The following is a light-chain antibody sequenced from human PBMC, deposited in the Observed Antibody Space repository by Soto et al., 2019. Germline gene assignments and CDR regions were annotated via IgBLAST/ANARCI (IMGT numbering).Light chain of an antibody. CDR3: QQLHSYPYT. V-gene: IGKV1-9*01. CDR1: MCVGTY. Sequence: DIPVTQSPAFLSASVGDTVTITCQAGMCVGTYFAWYQQKPGKAPQLLIYAASTLQSGVPGRFSGSGSETEFTLTISNLQPEDIATYYCQQLHSYPYTFGQGTKLEIK. CDR2: AAS. J-gene: IGKJ2*01.